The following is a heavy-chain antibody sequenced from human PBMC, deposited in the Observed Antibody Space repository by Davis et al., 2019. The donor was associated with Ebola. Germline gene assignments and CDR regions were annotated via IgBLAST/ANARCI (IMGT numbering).Heavy chain of an antibody. CDR1: GGSISSYY. CDR2: IYYSGST. CDR3: ARGRRYSSSWYVDY. Sequence: PGGSLRLSCTVSGGSISSYYWSWIRQPPGKGLEWIGYIYYSGSTNYNPSLKSRVTISVDTSKNQFSLKLSSVTAADTAVYYCARGRRYSSSWYVDYWGQGTLVTVSS. J-gene: IGHJ4*02. V-gene: IGHV4-59*01. D-gene: IGHD6-13*01.